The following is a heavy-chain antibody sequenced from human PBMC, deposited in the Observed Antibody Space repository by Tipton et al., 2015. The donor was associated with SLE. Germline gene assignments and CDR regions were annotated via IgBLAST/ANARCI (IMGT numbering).Heavy chain of an antibody. CDR3: AKGYDFWSGYFDY. D-gene: IGHD3-3*01. CDR1: GLTFSSYA. V-gene: IGHV3-23*01. Sequence: SLRLSCAASGLTFSSYAMSWVRQAPGKGLEWVSGISGSGGSTYYADSVKGRFTISRDNSKNTLYLQMNSLRAEDTAVYYCAKGYDFWSGYFDYWGQGTLVTVSS. J-gene: IGHJ4*02. CDR2: ISGSGGST.